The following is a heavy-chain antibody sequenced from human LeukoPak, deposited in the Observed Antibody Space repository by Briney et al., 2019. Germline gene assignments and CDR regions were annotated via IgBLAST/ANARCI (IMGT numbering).Heavy chain of an antibody. J-gene: IGHJ6*03. V-gene: IGHV3-30*02. CDR3: AKDSSYYGSGSPLLGYYYYYMDV. CDR1: GFTFSSYG. Sequence: QSGGSLRLSCAASGFTFSSYGMHWVRQAPGKGLEWVAFIRYDGSNKYYADSVKGRFTISRDNSKNTLYLQMNSLRAEATAVYYCAKDSSYYGSGSPLLGYYYYYMDVWGKGTTVTISS. D-gene: IGHD3-10*01. CDR2: IRYDGSNK.